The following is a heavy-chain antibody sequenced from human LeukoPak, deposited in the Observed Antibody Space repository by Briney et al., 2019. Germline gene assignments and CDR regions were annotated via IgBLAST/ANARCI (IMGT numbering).Heavy chain of an antibody. CDR1: GFTVSSNY. CDR3: ASSLTGSPFDY. D-gene: IGHD1-26*01. CDR2: IYSGGST. Sequence: SGGSLRLSCAASGFTVSSNYMSWVRQAPGKGLEWVSVIYSGGSTYYADSVKGRFTISRDNSKNTLYLQMNSLRAEDTAVYYCASSLTGSPFDYWGQGTLVTVSS. V-gene: IGHV3-66*01. J-gene: IGHJ4*02.